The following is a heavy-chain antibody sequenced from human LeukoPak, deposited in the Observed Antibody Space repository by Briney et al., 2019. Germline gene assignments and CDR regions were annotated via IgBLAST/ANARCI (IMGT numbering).Heavy chain of an antibody. Sequence: GGSLRLSCAASGFTFSNYWMSWVRQGPGEGLEWVANTYQGGSEKYYVESVKGRFTISRDNAKNSLDLQMNSLRVEDTAIYYCARLVVPPGNRGWYYEHWGQGTLVTVSS. V-gene: IGHV3-7*03. J-gene: IGHJ4*02. CDR2: TYQGGSEK. CDR1: GFTFSNYW. D-gene: IGHD2-2*01. CDR3: ARLVVPPGNRGWYYEH.